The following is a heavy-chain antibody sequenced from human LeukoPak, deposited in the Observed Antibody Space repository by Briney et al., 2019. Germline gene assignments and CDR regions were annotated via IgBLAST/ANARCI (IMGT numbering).Heavy chain of an antibody. D-gene: IGHD2-2*01. J-gene: IGHJ6*03. Sequence: PGGSLRLSCAASGFTFSTYNMSWVRQAPGQGLEWVAFIRHDGSNKYYADSVKGRFTISRDNSKNTLYLQMNSLRAEDTAVYYCAKDFGCSSTSCYAGYYYMDVWGKGTTVTVSS. CDR1: GFTFSTYN. V-gene: IGHV3-30*02. CDR3: AKDFGCSSTSCYAGYYYMDV. CDR2: IRHDGSNK.